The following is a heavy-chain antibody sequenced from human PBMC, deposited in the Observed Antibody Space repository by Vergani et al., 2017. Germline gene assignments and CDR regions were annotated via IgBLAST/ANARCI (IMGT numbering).Heavy chain of an antibody. CDR2: IYSGGST. V-gene: IGHV3-66*02. CDR3: ARTLHTGGAGSYSYYYYGMDV. D-gene: IGHD3-10*01. CDR1: GFTVSRNY. J-gene: IGHJ6*02. Sequence: EVQLVETGGGLVQPGGSLRLSCAASGFTVSRNYMSWVRQAPGKGLEWVSVIYSGGSTYYADSVKCRFTISRDNSKNTLYLQMNSLRAEDTAVYYCARTLHTGGAGSYSYYYYGMDVWGRG.